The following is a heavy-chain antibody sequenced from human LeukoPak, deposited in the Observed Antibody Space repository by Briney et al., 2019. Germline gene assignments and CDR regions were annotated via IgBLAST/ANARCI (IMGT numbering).Heavy chain of an antibody. Sequence: GGSLRLSCAASGFTFSSYAMSGVRQAPGKGLEWVSAISGSGGSTYYADSVKGRFTISRDNSKNTLYLQMNSLRAEDTAVYYCASGSDSSSWSPYYYNMDVWGQGTTVTVSS. J-gene: IGHJ6*02. CDR3: ASGSDSSSWSPYYYNMDV. D-gene: IGHD6-13*01. CDR1: GFTFSSYA. CDR2: ISGSGGST. V-gene: IGHV3-23*01.